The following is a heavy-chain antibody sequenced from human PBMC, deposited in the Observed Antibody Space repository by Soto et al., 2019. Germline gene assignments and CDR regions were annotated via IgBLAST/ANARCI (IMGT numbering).Heavy chain of an antibody. CDR3: VHRRKRFRENCGGGPCYGGFDH. Sequence: QITLKESGPTLVEPTQTLTLTCTFSGFSLDTSGDSLGWVRQSPGKALEWLALLYWDGDKDYNPSLQYRISITTATSQNPTVLTMYNVDPEDTATYFCVHRRKRFRENCGGGPCYGGFDHWGQGALVTVSS. J-gene: IGHJ4*02. CDR1: GFSLDTSGDS. D-gene: IGHD2-21*01. CDR2: LYWDGDK. V-gene: IGHV2-5*02.